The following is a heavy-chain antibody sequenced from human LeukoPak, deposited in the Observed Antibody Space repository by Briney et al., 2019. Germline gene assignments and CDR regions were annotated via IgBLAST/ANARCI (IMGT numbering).Heavy chain of an antibody. D-gene: IGHD4-17*01. J-gene: IGHJ4*02. CDR3: AKVPLAYGDYVGYFDY. Sequence: AGGSLRLSCAASGFTVSSNYMSWVRQAPGKGLEWVSVIYSGGSTYYADSVKGRFTISRDNSKNTLYLQMNSLRAEDTAVYYCAKVPLAYGDYVGYFDYWGQGTLVTVSS. V-gene: IGHV3-53*01. CDR2: IYSGGST. CDR1: GFTVSSNY.